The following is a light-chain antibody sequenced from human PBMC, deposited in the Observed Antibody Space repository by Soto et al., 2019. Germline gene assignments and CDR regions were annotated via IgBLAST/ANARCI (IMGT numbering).Light chain of an antibody. CDR2: DSF. CDR3: QQRGSCPTT. V-gene: IGKV3-11*01. CDR1: QSLNNH. Sequence: EIVLTQSPATLSLSPGERATLSCRASQSLNNHLAWYQQKPGKAPSLLIYDSFNQDVGIPVRFSGSGSGTDFTLTISSLETDEFAVYYCQQRGSCPTTFGQGTNVEI. J-gene: IGKJ1*01.